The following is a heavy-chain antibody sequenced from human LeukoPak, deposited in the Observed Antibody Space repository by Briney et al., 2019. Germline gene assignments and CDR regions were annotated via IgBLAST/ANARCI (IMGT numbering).Heavy chain of an antibody. V-gene: IGHV1-69*13. D-gene: IGHD3-22*01. CDR1: GGTFSSYA. J-gene: IGHJ4*02. Sequence: ASVKVSCKASGGTFSSYAISWVRQAPGQGLEWMGGIIPIFGTANYAQKFQGRVTITADESTSTAYMELSSLRSEDTAVYYCARLTRGYYDSSGYYSGTKLQDYWGQGTLVTVSS. CDR3: ARLTRGYYDSSGYYSGTKLQDY. CDR2: IIPIFGTA.